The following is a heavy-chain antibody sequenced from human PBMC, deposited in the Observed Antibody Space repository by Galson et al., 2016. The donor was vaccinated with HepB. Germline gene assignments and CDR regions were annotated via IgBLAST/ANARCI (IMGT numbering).Heavy chain of an antibody. CDR3: ARCAGKWGANFYYAMDV. V-gene: IGHV5-51*01. Sequence: QSGAEVKKPGESLKISCMGSGFRLYNYWIGWARQKPGKGLEWMGIIYAGGSDTRYSLAFQGLVTISADKSLSTVYLQWNSLKASDTATYYCARCAGKWGANFYYAMDVWGPGTTVTVSS. J-gene: IGHJ6*02. CDR2: IYAGGSDT. CDR1: GFRLYNYW. D-gene: IGHD1-26*01.